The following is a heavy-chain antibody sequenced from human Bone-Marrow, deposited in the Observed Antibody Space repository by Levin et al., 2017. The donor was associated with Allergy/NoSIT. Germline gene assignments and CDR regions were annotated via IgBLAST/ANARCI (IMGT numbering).Heavy chain of an antibody. CDR3: AKDLVPYCSSLTCYLGGYGMDV. J-gene: IGHJ6*02. Sequence: GGSLRLSCAASGFAFSNYCIHWVRXXXGKGLEWVAVMSYDGTNKYYADSVKGRFSISRDNSRYTVYLQMNSLRVGDTVFYYCAKDLVPYCSSLTCYLGGYGMDVWGQGTKVTVSS. CDR2: MSYDGTNK. V-gene: IGHV3-30*18. D-gene: IGHD2-2*01. CDR1: GFAFSNYC.